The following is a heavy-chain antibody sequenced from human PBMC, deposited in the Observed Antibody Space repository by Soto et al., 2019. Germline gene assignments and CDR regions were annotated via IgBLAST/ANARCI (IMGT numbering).Heavy chain of an antibody. Sequence: LSLTCAVYGGSFSGYYWSWIRQPPGKGLEWIGEINHSGSTNYNPSLKSRVTISVDTSKNQFSLKLSSVTAADTAVYYCARVSGSSGYYPYYYYYYGMDVWGQGTTVTVSS. V-gene: IGHV4-34*01. CDR3: ARVSGSSGYYPYYYYYYGMDV. J-gene: IGHJ6*02. D-gene: IGHD3-22*01. CDR2: INHSGST. CDR1: GGSFSGYY.